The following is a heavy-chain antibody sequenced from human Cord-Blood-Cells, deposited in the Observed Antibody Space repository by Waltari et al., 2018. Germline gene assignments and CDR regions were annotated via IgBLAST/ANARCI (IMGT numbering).Heavy chain of an antibody. CDR1: GYTLTELS. CDR3: ATDLLVATIGLDYFDY. D-gene: IGHD5-12*01. J-gene: IGHJ4*02. CDR2: FDPEDGET. V-gene: IGHV1-24*01. Sequence: QVQLVQSGAEVKKPGASVKVSCKVSGYTLTELSMPCVRQAPGKGLEWMGGFDPEDGETIYAQKFQGRVTMTEDTSTDTAYMELSSLRSEDTAVYYCATDLLVATIGLDYFDYWGQGTLVTVSS.